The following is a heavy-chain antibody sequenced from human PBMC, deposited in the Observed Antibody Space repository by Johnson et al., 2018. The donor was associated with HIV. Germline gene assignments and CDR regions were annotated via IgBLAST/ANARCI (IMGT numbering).Heavy chain of an antibody. V-gene: IGHV3-23*01. D-gene: IGHD5/OR15-5a*01. CDR1: GFSFSSYA. J-gene: IGHJ3*02. Sequence: VQLMESGGGLAQPAWSLRLSCAASGFSFSSYAMSWVRQAPGKGLEWVSGISGGGGTYYADSVKGRFTISRDNSKNTLYLQMNSLRAEDTAVYYCALYPPDAFDIWGQGTMVTVSS. CDR3: ALYPPDAFDI. CDR2: ISGGGGT.